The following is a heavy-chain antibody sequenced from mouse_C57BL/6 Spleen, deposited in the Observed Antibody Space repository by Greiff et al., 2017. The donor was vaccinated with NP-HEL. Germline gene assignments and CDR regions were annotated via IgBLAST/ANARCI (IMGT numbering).Heavy chain of an antibody. J-gene: IGHJ3*01. CDR3: ASHYSRAY. Sequence: EVKLMESGGGLVQPGGSLSLSCAASGFTFTDYYMSWVRQPPGKALEWLGFIRNKANGYTTEYSASVKGRFTISRDKSQSILYRQMKARRAEDSASYDWASHYSRAYWGQGTLVTVSA. CDR2: IRNKANGYTT. D-gene: IGHD1-1*02. V-gene: IGHV7-3*01. CDR1: GFTFTDYY.